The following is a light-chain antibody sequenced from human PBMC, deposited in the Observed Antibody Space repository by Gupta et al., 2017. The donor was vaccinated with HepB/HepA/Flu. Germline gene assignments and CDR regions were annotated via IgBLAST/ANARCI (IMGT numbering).Light chain of an antibody. CDR3: QQRSKWPVT. V-gene: IGKV3-11*01. CDR1: QSVSIS. J-gene: IGKJ4*01. CDR2: YAS. Sequence: DIVLTQSPATLSWSPGERATLSCRASQSVSISLAWYQQKPGQAPRLLIYYASTRATGIPARFSGSGSGTDFTLTISSLEPEDFAVYYCQQRSKWPVTFGGGTKLEIK.